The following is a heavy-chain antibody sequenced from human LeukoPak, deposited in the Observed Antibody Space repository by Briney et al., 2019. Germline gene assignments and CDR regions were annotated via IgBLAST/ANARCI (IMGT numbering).Heavy chain of an antibody. D-gene: IGHD3-10*01. CDR3: ARQKTYYYGSDAFDI. Sequence: GESLKISCKGSGYSFTSYWIGWVRQMPGKDLEWMGIIYPGDSDTRYSPSFQGQVTISADKSISTAYLQWSSLKASDTAMYYCARQKTYYYGSDAFDIWGQGTMVTVSS. CDR1: GYSFTSYW. V-gene: IGHV5-51*01. CDR2: IYPGDSDT. J-gene: IGHJ3*02.